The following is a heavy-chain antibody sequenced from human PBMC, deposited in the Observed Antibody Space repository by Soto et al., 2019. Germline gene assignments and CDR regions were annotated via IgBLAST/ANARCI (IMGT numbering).Heavy chain of an antibody. D-gene: IGHD2-2*01. CDR2: ISAYNGNT. Sequence: QVQLVQSGAEVKKPGASVKVSCKASGYTFASYAISWMRPAPGQGLEWMGWISAYNGNTNYAQKRQGRVTMTTDTSVITAHMDLRSLRSDDTAVCYYARGPPPPEYCGQGTLVSVSS. V-gene: IGHV1-18*01. CDR3: ARGPPPPEY. CDR1: GYTFASYA. J-gene: IGHJ4*02.